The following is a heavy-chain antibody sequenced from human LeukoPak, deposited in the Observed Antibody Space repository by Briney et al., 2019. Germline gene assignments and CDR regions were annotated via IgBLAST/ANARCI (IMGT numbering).Heavy chain of an antibody. D-gene: IGHD2-2*01. CDR3: ARDLTPQDIVVEPVFYDAFDI. CDR1: GFTFSNYW. J-gene: IGHJ3*02. V-gene: IGHV3-7*01. CDR2: IKEDGNEK. Sequence: GGSLRLSCAASGFTFSNYWMTWVRQAPGKGLEWVANIKEDGNEKNYVDSVKGRFSISRDNAKTSLYLQMNSLRAEDTAVYYCARDLTPQDIVVEPVFYDAFDIWGQGTMVTVSS.